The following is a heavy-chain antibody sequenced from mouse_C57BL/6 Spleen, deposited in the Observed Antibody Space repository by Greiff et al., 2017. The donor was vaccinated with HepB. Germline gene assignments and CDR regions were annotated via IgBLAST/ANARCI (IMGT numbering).Heavy chain of an antibody. V-gene: IGHV1-82*01. J-gene: IGHJ2*01. Sequence: VQLQQSGPELVKPGASVKISCKASGYAFSSSWMNWVKQRPGKGLEWIGWIYPGDGDTNYNGKFKGKATLTADKSSSTAYMQLGSLTSEDTVVYFCASWADSSGFDYWGQGTTLTGSS. CDR2: IYPGDGDT. CDR3: ASWADSSGFDY. D-gene: IGHD3-2*02. CDR1: GYAFSSSW.